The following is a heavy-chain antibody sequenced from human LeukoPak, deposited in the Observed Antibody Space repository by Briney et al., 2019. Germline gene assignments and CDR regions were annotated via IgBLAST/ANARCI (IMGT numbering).Heavy chain of an antibody. D-gene: IGHD2-2*01. Sequence: PSETLSLTCTVSGGSISSYYWSWIRQPAGKGLEWIGRIYTSGSTNYNPSLKSRVTMSVDTSKNQFSLKLSSVTAADTAVYYCARDRADCSSTSCYAPFDYWGQGTLVTVSS. J-gene: IGHJ4*02. CDR3: ARDRADCSSTSCYAPFDY. CDR2: IYTSGST. CDR1: GGSISSYY. V-gene: IGHV4-4*07.